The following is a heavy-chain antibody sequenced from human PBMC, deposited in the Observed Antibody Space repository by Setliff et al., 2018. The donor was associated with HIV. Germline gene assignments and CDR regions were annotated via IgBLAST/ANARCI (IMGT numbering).Heavy chain of an antibody. CDR1: GYSFPNNW. CDR2: IYPENSDA. D-gene: IGHD3-3*01. J-gene: IGHJ3*02. CDR3: ARLSQRIRIFGVINRGEEFDI. V-gene: IGHV5-51*01. Sequence: PGESLKISCKGSGYSFPNNWIGWVRQMSGKGLEWMGFIYPENSDARYSPSFEGQVTISADNSNTTAYLQWSSLKASDTAMYFCARLSQRIRIFGVINRGEEFDIWGQGTVVTVSS.